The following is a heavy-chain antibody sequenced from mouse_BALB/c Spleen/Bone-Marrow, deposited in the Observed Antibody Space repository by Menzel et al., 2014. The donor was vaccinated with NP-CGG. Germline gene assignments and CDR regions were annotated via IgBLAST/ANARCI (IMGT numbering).Heavy chain of an antibody. D-gene: IGHD2-3*01. CDR1: FYTFTDHE. CDR3: ARWWGYCVGAMDY. Sequence: QVQLQQSGAELVRPGASVKLSCKALFYTFTDHEMHWVKQTPVHGLEWIGAIHPRSGGTAYNQKLKGKATLTADKSYSTAYIELSSVTSEASAVYFCARWWGYCVGAMDYWGQGTSVTVSS. J-gene: IGHJ4*01. V-gene: IGHV1-15*01. CDR2: IHPRSGGT.